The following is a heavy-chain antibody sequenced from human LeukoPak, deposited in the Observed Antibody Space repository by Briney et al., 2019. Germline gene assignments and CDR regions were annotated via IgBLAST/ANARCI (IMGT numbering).Heavy chain of an antibody. CDR3: ARGLGGDQGYFDL. Sequence: PGGSLRLSCAASGFIFDDYAVHWVRQAPRKGLEWVSTINWNSGTLAYADSVKGRFTISRDNAKNSLYLQMNSLRTEDTALYYCARGLGGDQGYFDLWGRGTLATVSS. V-gene: IGHV3-9*01. CDR1: GFIFDDYA. J-gene: IGHJ2*01. CDR2: INWNSGTL. D-gene: IGHD3-10*01.